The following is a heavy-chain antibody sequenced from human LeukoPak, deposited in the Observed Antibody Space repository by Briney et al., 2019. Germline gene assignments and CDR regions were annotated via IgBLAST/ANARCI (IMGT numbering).Heavy chain of an antibody. V-gene: IGHV3-64*01. Sequence: PGGSLRLSCAASGFIFSSYSMHWVRQAPGKGLENVSVISPDGSNTYYTNSVKGRFTISRDNSKNTLYLQMGSLRDEDMAVYYCAREQPAGSTDYWGQGTLVTVSS. CDR1: GFIFSSYS. J-gene: IGHJ4*02. D-gene: IGHD2-2*01. CDR3: AREQPAGSTDY. CDR2: ISPDGSNT.